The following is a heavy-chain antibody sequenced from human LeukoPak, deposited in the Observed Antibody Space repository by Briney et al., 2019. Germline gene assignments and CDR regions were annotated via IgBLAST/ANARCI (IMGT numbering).Heavy chain of an antibody. CDR2: ISYDGSNE. CDR1: GFTFSSYA. CDR3: AKDDAGAAGDY. J-gene: IGHJ4*02. Sequence: GGSLRLSCAASGFTFSSYAMHWVRQAPGKGLEWVAVISYDGSNEYYADSVKGRFTISRDNSKNTLYLQMNSLRAEDTAVYYCAKDDAGAAGDYWGQGTLVTVSS. V-gene: IGHV3-30-3*01. D-gene: IGHD6-13*01.